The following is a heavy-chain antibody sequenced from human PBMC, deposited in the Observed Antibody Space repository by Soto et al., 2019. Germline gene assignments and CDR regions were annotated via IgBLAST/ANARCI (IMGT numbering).Heavy chain of an antibody. CDR3: ARGWNYLDF. Sequence: QVQLQQSGPGVVKPSQTLSLTCVISGDRVSSNSGAWNWIRQSPSRGLECLGRTYYRSKWYSDYAVSVNGLITINPDTYKNQFSLQLNSVTPEDTAVYYCARGWNYLDFWGQGILVTVSS. D-gene: IGHD3-16*02. CDR2: TYYRSKWYS. J-gene: IGHJ4*02. V-gene: IGHV6-1*01. CDR1: GDRVSSNSGA.